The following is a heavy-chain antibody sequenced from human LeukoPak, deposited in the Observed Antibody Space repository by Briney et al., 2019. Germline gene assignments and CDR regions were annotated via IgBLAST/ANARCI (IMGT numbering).Heavy chain of an antibody. Sequence: SETLCLTCIVSGDFVSAVDYWGWIRQPPGKGLEWIGSIYPSGKTSYNPSLKSRVAISLDMPKNQCSLRLTSVTAADTALYFCARPTRPRAQNERRGDAFHVWGPGTMVTVSS. CDR1: GDFVSAVDY. D-gene: IGHD1-1*01. V-gene: IGHV4-38-2*02. J-gene: IGHJ3*01. CDR3: ARPTRPRAQNERRGDAFHV. CDR2: IYPSGKT.